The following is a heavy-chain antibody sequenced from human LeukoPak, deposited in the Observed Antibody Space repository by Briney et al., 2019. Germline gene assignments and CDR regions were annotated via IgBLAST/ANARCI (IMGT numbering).Heavy chain of an antibody. V-gene: IGHV4-30-2*01. CDR3: ARETPLRYFDP. J-gene: IGHJ4*02. CDR1: GASITSGGYS. Sequence: SETLSLTCAVSGASITSGGYSWNWIRQPPGKGLEWIGFIYHTGATHYNPSLESRVTISLDGSKNQFSLNLSSATAADTAVYYCARETPLRYFDPWGQGTLVTVSS. CDR2: IYHTGAT. D-gene: IGHD3-9*01.